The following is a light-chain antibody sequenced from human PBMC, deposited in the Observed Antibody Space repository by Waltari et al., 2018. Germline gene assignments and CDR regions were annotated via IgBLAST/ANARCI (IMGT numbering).Light chain of an antibody. CDR1: QRVSSY. CDR3: QQRSNWPPIT. Sequence: DIVLTQSSATLSLSPAESTTLSCRASQRVSSYLAWYQQKAGQAPRLLIYDAANRATGIPARFSGSGSGTDFTLTISSLEPEDFAVYYCQQRSNWPPITFGQGTRLEIK. V-gene: IGKV3-11*01. CDR2: DAA. J-gene: IGKJ5*01.